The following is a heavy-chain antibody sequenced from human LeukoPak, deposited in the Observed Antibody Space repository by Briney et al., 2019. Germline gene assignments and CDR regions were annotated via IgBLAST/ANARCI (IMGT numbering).Heavy chain of an antibody. D-gene: IGHD1-26*01. J-gene: IGHJ4*02. V-gene: IGHV3-23*01. CDR2: ISGSGSST. CDR1: GFTFNTYW. Sequence: GGSLRLSCAASGFTFNTYWMNWVRQAPGKGLEWVSDISGSGSSTSYADSVKGRFTISRDNSKNTLYLQMNSLRAEDTAVYYCARSRESYWVPEFDYWGQGTLVTVSS. CDR3: ARSRESYWVPEFDY.